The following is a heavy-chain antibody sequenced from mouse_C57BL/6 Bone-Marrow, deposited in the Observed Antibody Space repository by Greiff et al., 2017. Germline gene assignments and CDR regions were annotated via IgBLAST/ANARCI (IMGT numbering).Heavy chain of an antibody. J-gene: IGHJ3*01. V-gene: IGHV1-81*01. CDR2: IYPRSGNP. D-gene: IGHD2-2*01. CDR1: GYTFTSYG. CDR3: ARATMVTQFAY. Sequence: QVQLKESGAELARPGASVKLSCKASGYTFTSYGISWVKQRTGQGLEWIGEIYPRSGNPYYNEKFKGKATLTADKSSSTAYMELRSLTSEDSAVYFCARATMVTQFAYWGQGTLVTVSA.